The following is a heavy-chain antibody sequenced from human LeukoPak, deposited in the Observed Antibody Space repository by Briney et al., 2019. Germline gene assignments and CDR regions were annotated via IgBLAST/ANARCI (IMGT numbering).Heavy chain of an antibody. CDR2: VYYSGSA. D-gene: IGHD4-11*01. Sequence: SETLSLTCSVFGGSVNSSNYFWNWIRQPPGKGLEWIGSVYYSGSAYYFPSLESRVTMSVDLSRNQFSLTLHSVTAADTATYYCARSYSNNWYYFDYWGQGTLASVSS. CDR3: ARSYSNNWYYFDY. J-gene: IGHJ4*02. CDR1: GGSVNSSNYF. V-gene: IGHV4-39*01.